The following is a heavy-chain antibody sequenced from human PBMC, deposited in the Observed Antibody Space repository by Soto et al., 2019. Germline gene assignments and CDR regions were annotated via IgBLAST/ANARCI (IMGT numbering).Heavy chain of an antibody. V-gene: IGHV3-23*01. J-gene: IGHJ4*02. CDR3: AKGSASGRPYYFDY. Sequence: EVQLLESGGGLAQPGGSLRLSCAASGFTFSNFVMSWVRQAPGKGLEWVSAITGSGGDTYCADSMKGRFTTSRDNSKNTVYLQMNSLRAEDTAVYYCAKGSASGRPYYFDYWGQGTLVTVSS. CDR2: ITGSGGDT. CDR1: GFTFSNFV.